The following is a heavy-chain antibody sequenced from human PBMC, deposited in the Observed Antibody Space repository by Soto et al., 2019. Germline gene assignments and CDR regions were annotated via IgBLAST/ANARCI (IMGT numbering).Heavy chain of an antibody. D-gene: IGHD6-6*01. V-gene: IGHV3-21*01. CDR1: GFTFSSYS. J-gene: IGHJ6*03. CDR2: ISSSSSYI. Sequence: EVQLVESGGGLVKPGGSLRLSCAASGFTFSSYSMNWVRQAPGKGLEWVSSISSSSSYIYYADSVKGRFTISRDNAKNSLYLQMNSLRAEDTAVYCCAREYIAARKNYYYYMDVWGKGTTVTVSS. CDR3: AREYIAARKNYYYYMDV.